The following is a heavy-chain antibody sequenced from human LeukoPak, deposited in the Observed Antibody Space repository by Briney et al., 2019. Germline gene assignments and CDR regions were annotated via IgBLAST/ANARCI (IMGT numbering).Heavy chain of an antibody. CDR3: ARRYSSGRYYFDY. Sequence: SETLSLTCTVSGGSISNYYWSWIRQPPGKGLEWIGYIYYSGTTDYNPSLKSRVTISVDTSKNQFSLKLTSVTAADTAVYYCARRYSSGRYYFDYWGQGTLVTVSS. CDR1: GGSISNYY. D-gene: IGHD6-19*01. J-gene: IGHJ4*02. V-gene: IGHV4-59*08. CDR2: IYYSGTT.